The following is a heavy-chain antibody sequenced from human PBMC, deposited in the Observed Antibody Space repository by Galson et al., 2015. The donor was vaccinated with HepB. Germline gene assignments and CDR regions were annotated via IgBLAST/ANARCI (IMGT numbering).Heavy chain of an antibody. V-gene: IGHV3-49*04. CDR2: IRSKAYGGTT. CDR1: GFTVGDYA. D-gene: IGHD3-10*01. J-gene: IGHJ4*02. CDR3: TRDPPLWFGSSSDY. Sequence: SLRLSCAASGFTVGDYAMSWVRQAPGKGLEWVGFIRSKAYGGTTEYATSVKGRFTISRDDSKSIDYLQMNSLNTEDTAVYYCTRDPPLWFGSSSDYWGQGTLVTVSS.